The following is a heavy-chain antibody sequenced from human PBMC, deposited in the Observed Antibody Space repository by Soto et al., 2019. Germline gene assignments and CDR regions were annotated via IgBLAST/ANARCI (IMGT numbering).Heavy chain of an antibody. CDR3: ARMQSSSRSRSRADAFDI. Sequence: SETLSLTCTVSGGSISSYYWSWIRQPPGKGLEWIGYIYYSGSTNYNPSLKSRVTIPVDTSKNQFSLKLSSVTAADTAVYYCARMQSSSRSRSRADAFDIWGQGTMVTVSS. D-gene: IGHD6-19*01. V-gene: IGHV4-59*01. CDR1: GGSISSYY. CDR2: IYYSGST. J-gene: IGHJ3*02.